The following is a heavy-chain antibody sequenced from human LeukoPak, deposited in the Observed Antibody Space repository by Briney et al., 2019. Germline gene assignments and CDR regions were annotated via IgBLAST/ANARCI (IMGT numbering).Heavy chain of an antibody. J-gene: IGHJ4*02. Sequence: GGSLRLSCAASGFTFSSYGMHWVRQAPGKGLEWVAFIRYDGSNKYYADSVKGRFTISRDNSKNTLYLQMNSLRAEDTAVYYCAKEHLNYYDSSGGGYWGQGTLVTVSS. D-gene: IGHD3-22*01. V-gene: IGHV3-30*02. CDR1: GFTFSSYG. CDR2: IRYDGSNK. CDR3: AKEHLNYYDSSGGGY.